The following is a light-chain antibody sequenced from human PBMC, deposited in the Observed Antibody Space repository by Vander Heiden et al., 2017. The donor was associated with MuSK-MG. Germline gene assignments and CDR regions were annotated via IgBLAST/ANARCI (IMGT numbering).Light chain of an antibody. J-gene: IGKJ2*04. CDR1: QSLLHSNGYNY. Sequence: DIVMTQSPLSLPVTPGEPASISCRSSQSLLHSNGYNYLDWYLQKPGQSPQLLIYLGSNRASGVPDRFSGSGSGTDFTLKISRVEAEDVGVYYCMQALQTPPMCSCGQGTKLEIK. CDR2: LGS. V-gene: IGKV2-28*01. CDR3: MQALQTPPMCS.